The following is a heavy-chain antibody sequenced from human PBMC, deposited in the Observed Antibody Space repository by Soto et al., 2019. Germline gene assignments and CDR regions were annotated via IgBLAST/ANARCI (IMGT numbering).Heavy chain of an antibody. J-gene: IGHJ4*02. V-gene: IGHV4-30-4*01. Sequence: QVNLQKPGPGLGKPSQTLSLTCPAPVAPITSGDYYWVWFRQPPGKGLEWIGFIYYSGSTYYNPSLKSRVTISVDTSKNQFSLKLSSVTAADTAVYYCARWWFGEFFDYWGQGTLVTVSS. CDR1: VAPITSGDYY. D-gene: IGHD3-10*01. CDR3: ARWWFGEFFDY. CDR2: IYYSGST.